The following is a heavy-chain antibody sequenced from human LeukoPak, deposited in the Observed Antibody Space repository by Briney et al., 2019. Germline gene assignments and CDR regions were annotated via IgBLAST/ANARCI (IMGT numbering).Heavy chain of an antibody. Sequence: GGSLRLSCAASGFTFSSYAMSCLRQAPAKGLEGVSDISASGGSTYYADSLKGRFIIYIDKSKNMLYLQMNSRRAEDTAVYYCAKDSIAVAGRRGGFDYWGQGTLVTVSS. CDR1: GFTFSSYA. CDR3: AKDSIAVAGRRGGFDY. J-gene: IGHJ4*01. CDR2: ISASGGST. V-gene: IGHV3-23*01. D-gene: IGHD6-19*01.